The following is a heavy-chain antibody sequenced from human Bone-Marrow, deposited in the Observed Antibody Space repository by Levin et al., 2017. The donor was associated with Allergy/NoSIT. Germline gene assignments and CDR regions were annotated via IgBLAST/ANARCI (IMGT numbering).Heavy chain of an antibody. CDR3: ANTYGSGNYRGYFWYGMDA. CDR1: GFTFTSYA. CDR2: TIAGGGRT. J-gene: IGHJ6*02. Sequence: GESLKISCVASGFTFTSYAMSWVRQAPGKGLEWVSSTIAGGGRTYYADSAKGRFTISRDNLKSTLYLELNSLRGEDTAVYYCANTYGSGNYRGYFWYGMDAWGQGTTVTVSS. D-gene: IGHD3-10*01. V-gene: IGHV3-23*01.